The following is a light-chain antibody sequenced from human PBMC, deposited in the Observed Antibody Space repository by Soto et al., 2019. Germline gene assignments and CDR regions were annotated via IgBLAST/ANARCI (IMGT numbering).Light chain of an antibody. CDR3: QQRSNWPPIT. Sequence: EIVLTPSPATLALSPGDRATLSCRASQSITTYLACYQQKPGQAPRLLIYDASNRAAGVPARFSGSGSGTDFTLTISSVEPDDFAVHYCQQRSNWPPITFGQGTRLEIK. CDR1: QSITTY. J-gene: IGKJ5*01. CDR2: DAS. V-gene: IGKV3-11*01.